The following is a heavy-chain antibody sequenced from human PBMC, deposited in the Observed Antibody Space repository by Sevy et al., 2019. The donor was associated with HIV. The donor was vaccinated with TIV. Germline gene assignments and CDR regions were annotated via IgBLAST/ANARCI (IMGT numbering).Heavy chain of an antibody. D-gene: IGHD6-6*01. J-gene: IGHJ5*02. CDR2: INPSGGST. CDR3: AREGSSATKNNWFDP. CDR1: GYTFTSYY. Sequence: ASVKVSCKASGYTFTSYYMHWVRQAPGQGLEWTGIINPSGGSTSYAQKFQGRVTMTRDTSTSTVYMELSSLRSEDTAVYYCAREGSSATKNNWFDPWGQGTLVTVSS. V-gene: IGHV1-46*03.